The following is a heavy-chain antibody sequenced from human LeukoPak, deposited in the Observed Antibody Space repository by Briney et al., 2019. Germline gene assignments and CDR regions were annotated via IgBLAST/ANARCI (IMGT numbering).Heavy chain of an antibody. V-gene: IGHV3-48*03. J-gene: IGHJ4*02. D-gene: IGHD2-2*02. CDR3: ARDLVVVPAAIRGIDY. CDR1: GFTFSSYE. Sequence: GGSLRLSCAASGFTFSSYEMNWVRQAPGKGLEWVSYISSSGSTMYYADSVKGRFTISRDNAKNSLYLQMNSLRAEDTAVYYCARDLVVVPAAIRGIDYWGQGTLVTVSS. CDR2: ISSSGSTM.